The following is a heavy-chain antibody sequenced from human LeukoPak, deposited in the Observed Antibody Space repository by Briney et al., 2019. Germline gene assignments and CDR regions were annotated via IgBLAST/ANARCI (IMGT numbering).Heavy chain of an antibody. CDR1: GFTFSSYG. D-gene: IGHD1-26*01. CDR3: ARAWGAGPFDY. CDR2: IWYDGSKK. V-gene: IGHV3-33*01. J-gene: IGHJ4*02. Sequence: EGSLRLSCAESGFTFSSYGMHWVRQAPGKGLEWVAVIWYDGSKKYYADSVKGRFTISRDNSKNTLYLQMNSLRAEDTAVYYCARAWGAGPFDYWGQGTLVTVSS.